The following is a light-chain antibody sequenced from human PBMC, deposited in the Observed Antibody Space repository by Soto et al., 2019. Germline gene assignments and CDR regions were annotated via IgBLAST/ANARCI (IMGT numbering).Light chain of an antibody. CDR1: SSDVGGYNY. Sequence: QSALTQPPSASGSPGQSVTISCTGTSSDVGGYNYVSWYQQHPGKAPKLMIYEVSKRPSGVPDRFSGSKSGNTASLTVSGLHAEEEADYYCSSSAGSNNLVFGGGTKLTVL. CDR3: SSSAGSNNLV. V-gene: IGLV2-8*01. J-gene: IGLJ2*01. CDR2: EVS.